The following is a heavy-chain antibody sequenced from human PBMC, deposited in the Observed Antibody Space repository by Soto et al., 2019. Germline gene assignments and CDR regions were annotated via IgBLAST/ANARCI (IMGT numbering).Heavy chain of an antibody. CDR1: GFSFSNNG. CDR3: AKDRVESGLGEIDY. D-gene: IGHD3-16*01. Sequence: QVQLVESGGGVVQPGRSLRLSCADSGFSFSNNGMHWVRQAPGKGLEWGAIISYDGNNKYYADSVKGRFTISRDNSKNTLYLQMNSLRVEDTAVYYCAKDRVESGLGEIDYWGQGTLVTVSS. V-gene: IGHV3-30*18. CDR2: ISYDGNNK. J-gene: IGHJ4*02.